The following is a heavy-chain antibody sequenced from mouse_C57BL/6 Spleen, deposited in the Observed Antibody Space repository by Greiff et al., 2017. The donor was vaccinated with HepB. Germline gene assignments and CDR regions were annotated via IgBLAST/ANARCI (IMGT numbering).Heavy chain of an antibody. CDR3: ARRHYYGYGDQYYFDY. J-gene: IGHJ2*01. V-gene: IGHV1-22*01. CDR1: GYTFTDYN. Sequence: DVKLQESGPELVKPGASVKMSCKASGYTFTDYNMHWVKQSHGKSLEWIGYINPNNGGTSYNQKFKGKATLTVNKSSSTAYMELRSLTSEDSAVYYCARRHYYGYGDQYYFDYWGQGTTLTVSS. D-gene: IGHD2-2*01. CDR2: INPNNGGT.